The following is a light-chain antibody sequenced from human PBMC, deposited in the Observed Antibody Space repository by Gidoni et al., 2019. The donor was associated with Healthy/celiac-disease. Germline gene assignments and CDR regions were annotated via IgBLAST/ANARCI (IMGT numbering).Light chain of an antibody. CDR2: EVS. V-gene: IGLV2-14*01. CDR1: SSDVGGYNY. CDR3: SSYTSSSTL. J-gene: IGLJ2*01. Sequence: QSLPFACTGTSSDVGGYNYVSWYQQHPGKAPKLMIYEVSNRPSGVSNRFSGSKSGDTASLTISGLQAEDKADYYCSSYTSSSTLFGGGTKLTVL.